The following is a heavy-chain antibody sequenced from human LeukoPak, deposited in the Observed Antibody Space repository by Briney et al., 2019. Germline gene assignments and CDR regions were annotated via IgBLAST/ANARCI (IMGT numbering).Heavy chain of an antibody. CDR1: GDSVSSNSAA. V-gene: IGHV6-1*01. CDR3: ARASSGYYALDS. CDR2: TYYRSKWYD. Sequence: SQTLSLTRVISGDSVSSNSAAWNWIRQSPSRGLEWLGRTYYRSKWYDDYAVSVKSRITITPDTSKNQFSLQLSSVTPEDTAAYYCARASSGYYALDSWGQGTLVTVSS. D-gene: IGHD6-19*01. J-gene: IGHJ4*02.